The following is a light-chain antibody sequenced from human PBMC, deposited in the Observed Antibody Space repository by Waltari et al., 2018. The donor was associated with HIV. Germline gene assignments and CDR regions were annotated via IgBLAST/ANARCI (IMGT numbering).Light chain of an antibody. CDR1: AIGRKR. J-gene: IGLJ2*01. CDR2: DDD. Sequence: SYMLTQSPSVPVAPGQTAALPCEVNAIGRKRVAWFQHKSGQAPVLIIYDDDDRPSGIPERFSGSNSANTATLTITRVEAGDEADYFCQVWDFRSDEVIFGGGTKMTVL. CDR3: QVWDFRSDEVI. V-gene: IGLV3-21*02.